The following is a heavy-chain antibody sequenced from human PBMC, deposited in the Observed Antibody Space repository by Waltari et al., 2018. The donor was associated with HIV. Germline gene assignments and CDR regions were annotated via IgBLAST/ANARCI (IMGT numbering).Heavy chain of an antibody. CDR2: ISYDGSNI. V-gene: IGHV3-30-3*01. J-gene: IGHJ6*02. CDR1: GFTFSSYA. D-gene: IGHD3-10*02. CDR3: ARNYVPNQNYYYYGMDV. Sequence: QVQLVESGGGVVQPGRSLRLSCAASGFTFSSYAMHWVRQAPGKGLDLVGFISYDGSNIYYADSVRGRFTISRDNSKNTLYVQMNSLTADDTAVYYCARNYVPNQNYYYYGMDVWGQGSTVTVSS.